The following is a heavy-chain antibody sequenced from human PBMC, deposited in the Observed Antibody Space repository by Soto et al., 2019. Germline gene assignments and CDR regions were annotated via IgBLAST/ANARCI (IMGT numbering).Heavy chain of an antibody. D-gene: IGHD3-3*01. V-gene: IGHV3-48*02. CDR3: ARESRFLEWLSLNWFDP. CDR2: ISSSSSTI. CDR1: GFTFSSYS. Sequence: GGSLRLSCAASGFTFSSYSMNWVRQAPGKGLEWVSYISSSSSTIYYADSVKGRFAISRDNAKNSLYLQMNSLRDEDTAVYYCARESRFLEWLSLNWFDPWGQGTLVTVSS. J-gene: IGHJ5*02.